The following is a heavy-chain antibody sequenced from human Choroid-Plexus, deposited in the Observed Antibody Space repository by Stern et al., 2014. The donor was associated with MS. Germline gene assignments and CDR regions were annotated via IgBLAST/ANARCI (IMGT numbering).Heavy chain of an antibody. CDR3: AKDRQWSTYFFDY. CDR2: ISYDGSDK. J-gene: IGHJ4*02. D-gene: IGHD2-15*01. CDR1: GFTFSNFG. V-gene: IGHV3-30*18. Sequence: QVQLVESGGGVAQPGRPLILSCAASGFTFSNFGMHWVRQAPGKGLEWVALISYDGSDKYYADSVKGRFTIFRDNSKNTLYMHMNSLRAEDTAVYYCAKDRQWSTYFFDYWGQRSLVTVSS.